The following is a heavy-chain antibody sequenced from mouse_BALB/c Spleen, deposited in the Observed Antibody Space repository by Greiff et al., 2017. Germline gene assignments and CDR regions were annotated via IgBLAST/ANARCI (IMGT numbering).Heavy chain of an antibody. CDR3: ARDGEYGNYGAMDY. CDR1: GYSFTGYY. V-gene: IGHV1-26*01. Sequence: EVQLQQSGADLVKPGASVKISCKASGYSFTGYYMHWVKQSHGKSLEWIGRVNPNNGGTRYNQKFKGKAILTVDKSSSTAYMELRSLTSEDSAVYYCARDGEYGNYGAMDYWGQGTSVTVSS. J-gene: IGHJ4*01. CDR2: VNPNNGGT. D-gene: IGHD2-10*02.